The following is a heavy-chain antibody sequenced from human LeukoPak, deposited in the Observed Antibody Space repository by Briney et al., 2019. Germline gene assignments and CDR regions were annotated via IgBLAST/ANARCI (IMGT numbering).Heavy chain of an antibody. CDR1: GYTFTSYG. V-gene: IGHV1-18*01. J-gene: IGHJ4*02. CDR2: ISAYNGNT. Sequence: GASVKVSCKASGYTFTSYGISWVRQAPGQGLEWMGWISAYNGNTNYAQKLQGRVTMTTDTSTSTAYMELRSLRSDDTAVYYCARSPSGYSSGWYPDYFDYWGQGTLVTVSS. CDR3: ARSPSGYSSGWYPDYFDY. D-gene: IGHD6-19*01.